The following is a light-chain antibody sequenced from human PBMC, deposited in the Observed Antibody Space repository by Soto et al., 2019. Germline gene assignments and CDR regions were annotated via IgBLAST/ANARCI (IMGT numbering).Light chain of an antibody. CDR2: DVS. Sequence: QSALTQPASVSGSPGQSIAISCTGTSSDIGAYNYVSWYQQHPGKAPKLIIYDVSHRPSGISDRFSASKSGNTASLTISGLQAEDEADYYCISCTSSTTHVIFGGGTKVTVL. J-gene: IGLJ2*01. CDR1: SSDIGAYNY. CDR3: ISCTSSTTHVI. V-gene: IGLV2-14*01.